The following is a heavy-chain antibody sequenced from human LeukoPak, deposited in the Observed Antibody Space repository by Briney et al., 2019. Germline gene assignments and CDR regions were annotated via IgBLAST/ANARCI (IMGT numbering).Heavy chain of an antibody. V-gene: IGHV1-18*01. CDR2: ISAYNGNT. Sequence: ASVKVSCKASGYTFTSYGISWVRQAPGQGLEWMGWISAYNGNTNYAQKLQGRVTMTTDTSTSTAYMELRSLRSGDTAVYYCARECCYDYVWGSYRYSRLDYWGQGTLVTVSS. D-gene: IGHD3-16*02. CDR3: ARECCYDYVWGSYRYSRLDY. CDR1: GYTFTSYG. J-gene: IGHJ4*02.